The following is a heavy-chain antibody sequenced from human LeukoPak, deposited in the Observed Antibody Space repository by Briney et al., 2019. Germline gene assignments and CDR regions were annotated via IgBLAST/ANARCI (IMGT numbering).Heavy chain of an antibody. CDR3: ARANRKQQLDPHFDY. CDR1: GFTFSYA. V-gene: IGHV4-38-2*01. Sequence: GSLRLSCAASGFTFSYAMSWVRQAPGKGLEWIGSIYHSGSTYYNPSLKSRVTISVDTSKNQFSLKLSSVTAADTAVYYCARANRKQQLDPHFDYWGQGTLVTVSS. D-gene: IGHD6-13*01. J-gene: IGHJ4*02. CDR2: IYHSGST.